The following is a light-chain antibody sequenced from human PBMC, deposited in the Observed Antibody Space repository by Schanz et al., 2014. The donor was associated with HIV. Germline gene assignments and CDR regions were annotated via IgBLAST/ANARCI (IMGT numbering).Light chain of an antibody. J-gene: IGKJ4*01. Sequence: EIVMTQSPATLSVSPGERATLSCRASQSVSSNLAWYQQKPGQAPRLLIYGASTRATGIPARFSGSESGTDFTLTISRLEPEDFAVYYCQQYGSFALTFGGGTKVEIK. CDR3: QQYGSFALT. V-gene: IGKV3-15*01. CDR1: QSVSSN. CDR2: GAS.